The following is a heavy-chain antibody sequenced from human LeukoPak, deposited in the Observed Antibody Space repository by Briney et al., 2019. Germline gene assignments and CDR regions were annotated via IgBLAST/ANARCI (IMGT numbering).Heavy chain of an antibody. CDR3: ARSRGPSLDY. J-gene: IGHJ4*02. D-gene: IGHD6-6*01. Sequence: GGSLRLSCAASGFTFSSYSMTWVRQAPGKGLEWVSSVSSSSSYIYYADSVKGRFTISRDNAKNSLYLQMNSLRAEDTAVYYCARSRGPSLDYWGQGTLVTVSS. CDR2: VSSSSSYI. V-gene: IGHV3-21*01. CDR1: GFTFSSYS.